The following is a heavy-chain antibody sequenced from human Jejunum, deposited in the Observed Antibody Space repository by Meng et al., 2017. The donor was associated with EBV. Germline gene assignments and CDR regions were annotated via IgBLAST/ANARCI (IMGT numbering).Heavy chain of an antibody. CDR2: INTKTGNP. V-gene: IGHV7-4-1*02. CDR3: ARAVVGSTSLDY. Sequence: QVQLMQSGSELRKPGASVKISYKASGYTFTNYAMNWVRQAPGQGLEWMAWINTKTGNPAYAQGFTGRFVFSLDMSVTTIYLQISSLEAEDTAIYYCARAVVGSTSLDYWGQGTLVTVSS. J-gene: IGHJ4*02. CDR1: GYTFTNYA. D-gene: IGHD1-26*01.